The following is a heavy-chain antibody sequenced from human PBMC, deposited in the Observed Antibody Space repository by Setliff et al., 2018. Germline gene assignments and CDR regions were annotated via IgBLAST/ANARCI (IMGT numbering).Heavy chain of an antibody. D-gene: IGHD2-15*01. CDR2: IYPGDSDP. CDR1: GYRFSSYW. CDR3: ARVVGADGIGIDY. V-gene: IGHV5-51*01. Sequence: ESLKISCKGSGYRFSSYWLGWLRQMPGKGLEWIGIIYPGDSDPRYSPSFPGQVTISADKSISTAYLQWSSLKASGTATCYCARVVGADGIGIDYWGQGTVVTVSS. J-gene: IGHJ4*02.